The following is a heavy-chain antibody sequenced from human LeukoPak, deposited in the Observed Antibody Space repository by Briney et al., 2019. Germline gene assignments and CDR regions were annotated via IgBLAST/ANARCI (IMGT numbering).Heavy chain of an antibody. J-gene: IGHJ3*02. D-gene: IGHD6-19*01. Sequence: PGGSLRLSCAPSGMTLSSNYIMCVRQPPGKGLEWGSSVSGTGGSTNYADSVKGRFTISRDNSKNTLSLHMNSLKADDTDIYYSTGGGWSTDAFAIWGQGTVVTVSS. CDR3: TGGGWSTDAFAI. CDR1: GMTLSSNY. V-gene: IGHV3-23*01. CDR2: VSGTGGST.